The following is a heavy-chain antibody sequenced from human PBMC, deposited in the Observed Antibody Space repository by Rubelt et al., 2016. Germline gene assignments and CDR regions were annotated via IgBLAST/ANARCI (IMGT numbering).Heavy chain of an antibody. CDR3: TRERGTYNWVDP. CDR1: GFTFSDSA. D-gene: IGHD5-24*01. J-gene: IGHJ5*02. Sequence: EVQLVESGGGLVQPGGSLKLSCAASGFTFSDSAVHWVRQASGKGLEWVGPVERKGKNYATSYAVSVAGRFSIFREGSRKTAYRQRNSLKTEDTAVYYCTRERGTYNWVDPWGQGTLVTVSS. V-gene: IGHV3-73*02. CDR2: VERKGKNYAT.